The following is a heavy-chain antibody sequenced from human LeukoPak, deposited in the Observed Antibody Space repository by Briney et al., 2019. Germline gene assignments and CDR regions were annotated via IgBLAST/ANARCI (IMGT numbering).Heavy chain of an antibody. CDR3: ARGCAAAGCYQFDY. D-gene: IGHD6-13*01. CDR2: INHSGST. V-gene: IGHV4-34*01. Sequence: SETLSLTCAVYGGSFSGYYWSWIRQPPGKGLEWIGEINHSGSTNNNPSLKSRVTISVDTSKNQFSLKLSSVTAADTAVYYCARGCAAAGCYQFDYWGQGTLVTVSS. J-gene: IGHJ4*02. CDR1: GGSFSGYY.